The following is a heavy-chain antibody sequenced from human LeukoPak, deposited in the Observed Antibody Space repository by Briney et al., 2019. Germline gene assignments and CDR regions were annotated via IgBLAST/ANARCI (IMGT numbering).Heavy chain of an antibody. CDR3: ARDLISKFDY. Sequence: SVKVSCKASGYTFTGYYMHWVRQAPGQGLEWMGRIIPILGIANYAQKFQGRVTITADKSTSTAYMELSSLRSEDTAVYYCARDLISKFDYWGQGTLVTVSS. V-gene: IGHV1-69*04. D-gene: IGHD3-16*01. CDR1: GYTFTGYY. J-gene: IGHJ4*02. CDR2: IIPILGIA.